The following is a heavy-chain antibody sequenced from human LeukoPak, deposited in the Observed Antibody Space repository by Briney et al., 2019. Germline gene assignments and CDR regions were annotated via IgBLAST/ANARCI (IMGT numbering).Heavy chain of an antibody. CDR1: GGSISSYY. CDR2: IYTSGST. Sequence: SETLSLTCTVSGGSISSYYWSWIRQPPGKGLEWIGRIYTSGSTNYNPSLKSRVTISVDTSKNQFSLKLSSVTAADTAVYYCATNADYYDSSGHGGNYFDYWGQGTLVTVSS. CDR3: ATNADYYDSSGHGGNYFDY. V-gene: IGHV4-4*08. D-gene: IGHD3-22*01. J-gene: IGHJ4*02.